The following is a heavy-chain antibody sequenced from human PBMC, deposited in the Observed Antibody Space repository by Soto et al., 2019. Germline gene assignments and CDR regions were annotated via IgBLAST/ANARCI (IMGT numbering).Heavy chain of an antibody. CDR1: AYTFTSYY. CDR3: ARSPNVEMATAYFAY. J-gene: IGHJ4*02. CDR2: INPSGGST. D-gene: IGHD5-18*01. V-gene: IGHV1-46*01. Sequence: QVQLVQSGAEVKKPGASVKVSCKASAYTFTSYYMHWVRQAPGQGLEWMGIINPSGGSTSYAQKFQGRVTMTRDTSTSTVNMELSSLRAEDTAVYYCARSPNVEMATAYFAYWGQGTLVTVSS.